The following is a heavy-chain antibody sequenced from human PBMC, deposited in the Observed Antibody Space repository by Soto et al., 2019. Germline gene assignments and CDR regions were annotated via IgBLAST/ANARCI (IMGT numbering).Heavy chain of an antibody. D-gene: IGHD6-13*01. CDR1: GFTFSTYN. J-gene: IGHJ4*02. V-gene: IGHV3-21*06. CDR3: ARDQLVDY. Sequence: EVQLVQSGGGLVKPGESLRLSCATSGFTFSTYNMNWVRQAPGKGLEWDSSISSSSNYIYYADSLKGRFPVSRDNAKNSLYLQMNSRRAEDTAGYYCARDQLVDYWGQGTLVTVSS. CDR2: ISSSSNYI.